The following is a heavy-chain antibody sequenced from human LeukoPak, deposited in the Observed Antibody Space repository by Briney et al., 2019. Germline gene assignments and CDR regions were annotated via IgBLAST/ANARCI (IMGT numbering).Heavy chain of an antibody. V-gene: IGHV1-2*02. J-gene: IGHJ3*02. CDR2: INPNSGGT. CDR1: GYTFTGYY. Sequence: ASVKVSCKASGYTFTGYYMHWVRQAPGQGLEWMGWINPNSGGTNYVQKFQGRVTMTRDTSISTAYMELSRLRSDDTAVYYCARAGKYYYDSSGYYYGGPYDAFDIWGQGTMVTVSS. CDR3: ARAGKYYYDSSGYYYGGPYDAFDI. D-gene: IGHD3-22*01.